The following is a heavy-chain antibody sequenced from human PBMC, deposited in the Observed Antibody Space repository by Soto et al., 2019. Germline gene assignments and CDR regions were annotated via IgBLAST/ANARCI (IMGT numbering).Heavy chain of an antibody. D-gene: IGHD3-22*01. CDR3: ARNTYWSNSRGYLDGFDM. V-gene: IGHV4-59*01. Sequence: PSETLSLTCTVSRGSISSYYWSWIRQPPGRGLEWIGHIYDTGSTNYNRSLKSRVTISVDTSTNQFSLKLTSVTAADTAVYYCARNTYWSNSRGYLDGFDMWGPGTMVTVSS. J-gene: IGHJ3*02. CDR1: RGSISSYY. CDR2: IYDTGST.